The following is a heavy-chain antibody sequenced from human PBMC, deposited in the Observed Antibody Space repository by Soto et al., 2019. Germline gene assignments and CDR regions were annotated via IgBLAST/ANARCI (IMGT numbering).Heavy chain of an antibody. D-gene: IGHD2-2*01. CDR1: GGSFSGYY. V-gene: IGHV4-34*01. J-gene: IGHJ4*02. Sequence: LSLTCAVYGGSFSGYYWSWIRQPPGKGLEWIGEINHSGSTNYNPSLKSRVTISVDTSKNQFSLKLTSVTAADTAVYYCARTKSSTSCYLRYWGQGTLVTVSS. CDR3: ARTKSSTSCYLRY. CDR2: INHSGST.